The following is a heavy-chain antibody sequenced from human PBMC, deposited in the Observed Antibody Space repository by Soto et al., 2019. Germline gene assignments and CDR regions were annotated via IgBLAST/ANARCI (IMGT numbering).Heavy chain of an antibody. D-gene: IGHD4-17*01. Sequence: ASVKVSCKASGFTFTNYYMHWVRQATGQGLEWMGWINPNSGNTGYAQKFQGRVTMTRNTSISTAYMELSSLRSEDTAVYYCARFSPGRLDAFDIWGQGTMVTVSS. CDR1: GFTFTNYY. CDR2: INPNSGNT. J-gene: IGHJ3*02. V-gene: IGHV1-8*02. CDR3: ARFSPGRLDAFDI.